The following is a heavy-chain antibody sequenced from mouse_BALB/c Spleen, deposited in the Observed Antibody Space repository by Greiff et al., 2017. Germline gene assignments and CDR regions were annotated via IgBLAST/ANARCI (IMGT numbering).Heavy chain of an antibody. Sequence: VQLQQSGAELAKPGASVKMSCKASGYTFTSYWMHWVKQRPGQGLEWIGYINPSTGYTEYNQKFKDKATLTVDKSSSTAYMQLSSPTSEDSAVYYCARRGDYGPSFAYWGQGTLVTVSA. J-gene: IGHJ3*01. D-gene: IGHD1-1*02. CDR3: ARRGDYGPSFAY. CDR1: GYTFTSYW. V-gene: IGHV1-7*01. CDR2: INPSTGYT.